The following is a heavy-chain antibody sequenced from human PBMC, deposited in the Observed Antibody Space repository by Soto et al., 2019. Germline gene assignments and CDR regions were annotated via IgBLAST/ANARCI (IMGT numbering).Heavy chain of an antibody. D-gene: IGHD1-26*01. V-gene: IGHV3-74*01. CDR2: IYFDGITT. CDR1: GFTFSVYW. Sequence: EVQLVESGGGLVQPGGSLRLSCEASGFTFSVYWMHWVRQPPGKGLVWVSRIYFDGITTNYADSVKGRLTVSRDNAKNTVYLHVNTLRDEDTAVYYCARGGAMGVDYWGQGTLVTVSS. CDR3: ARGGAMGVDY. J-gene: IGHJ4*02.